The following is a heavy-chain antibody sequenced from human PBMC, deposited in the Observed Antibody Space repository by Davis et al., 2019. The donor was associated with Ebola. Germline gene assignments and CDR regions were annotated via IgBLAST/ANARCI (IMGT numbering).Heavy chain of an antibody. CDR2: LYTSGTT. V-gene: IGHV4-4*08. Sequence: MPSETLSLTCSVSGDSISRSYWSWIRQPPGKGLEWIGNLYTSGTTNKNASLKSRLTILLDTSKNQLSLNLRPVTAADTAVYYCARLATYGMDVWGKGTTVTVSS. CDR3: ARLATYGMDV. J-gene: IGHJ6*04. CDR1: GDSISRSY.